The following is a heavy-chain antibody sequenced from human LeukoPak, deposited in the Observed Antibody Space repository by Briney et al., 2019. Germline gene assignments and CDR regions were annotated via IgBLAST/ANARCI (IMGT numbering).Heavy chain of an antibody. CDR1: GASISGGGYY. J-gene: IGHJ4*02. CDR2: IYFSGNT. CDR3: ARGGGNSWSDFDY. Sequence: SETLSLTCTVSGASISGGGYYWSWIRQHPGKGLEWIGYIYFSGNTYYNPTLKSRVTISVDTSKNQFSLKVTSVSAADTAVYYCARGGGNSWSDFDYWGQGTLVTVSS. D-gene: IGHD6-13*01. V-gene: IGHV4-31*03.